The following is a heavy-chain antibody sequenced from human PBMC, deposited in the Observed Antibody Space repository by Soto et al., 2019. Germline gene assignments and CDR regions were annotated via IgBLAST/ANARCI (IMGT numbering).Heavy chain of an antibody. D-gene: IGHD2-15*01. CDR2: ISGSGGST. CDR3: ATVAATSGWYYYYGMDV. Sequence: GGSLRLSCAASGFTFSSYAMSWVRQAPGKGLEWVSAISGSGGSTYYADSVKGRFTISRDNSKNTLYLQMNSLRAEDTAVYYCATVAATSGWYYYYGMDVWGQGTTVTVYS. CDR1: GFTFSSYA. J-gene: IGHJ6*02. V-gene: IGHV3-23*01.